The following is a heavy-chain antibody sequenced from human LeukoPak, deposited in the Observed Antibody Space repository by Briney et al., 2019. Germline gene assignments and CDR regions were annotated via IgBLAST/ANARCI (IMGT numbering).Heavy chain of an antibody. CDR2: IFYSGTT. D-gene: IGHD1-26*01. Sequence: SENLSLNCTVYAGSISYYWGWLHQPAGKGLEWIGSIFYSGTTYYNPYLKSRVTMSVDTSKNQFSLKLSSVTAADTAVYYCARHLVGYYYMDVWGKGTTVTVSS. V-gene: IGHV4-39*01. CDR3: ARHLVGYYYMDV. J-gene: IGHJ6*03. CDR1: AGSISYY.